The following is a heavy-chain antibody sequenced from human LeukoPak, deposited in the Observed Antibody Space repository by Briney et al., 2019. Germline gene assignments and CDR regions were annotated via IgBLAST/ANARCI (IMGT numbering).Heavy chain of an antibody. J-gene: IGHJ4*02. CDR2: IYPGDSDT. Sequence: GESLKISCKGSGYSFTSYWIAWVRQMPGKGLEWMGIIYPGDSDTRYSPSFQGQVIISADKSTYTAYLQWSSLKASDTAMYYCAKLYYYDSSGWGSFDYWGQGTLVTVSS. D-gene: IGHD3-22*01. CDR3: AKLYYYDSSGWGSFDY. CDR1: GYSFTSYW. V-gene: IGHV5-51*01.